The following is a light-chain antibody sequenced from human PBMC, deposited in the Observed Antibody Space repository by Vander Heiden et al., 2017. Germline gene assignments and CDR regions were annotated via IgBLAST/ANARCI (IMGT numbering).Light chain of an antibody. V-gene: IGKV1-39*01. CDR3: QQSDSTPRT. J-gene: IGKJ1*01. CDR2: AAS. CDR1: QSISSY. Sequence: DTHLSQASSSLSASVGDRVTITCRASQSISSYLNWYQQKPGKAPKLLIYAASSLQSGVPSRFSGSGSGTDFTLTISSLQPEDFATYYCQQSDSTPRTFGQGTKVEIK.